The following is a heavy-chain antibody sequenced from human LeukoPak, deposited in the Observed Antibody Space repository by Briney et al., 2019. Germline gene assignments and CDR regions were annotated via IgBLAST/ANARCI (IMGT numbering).Heavy chain of an antibody. Sequence: GRSLRLSCAASGFTFDDYGMSWVRQAPGKGLEWVSGINWNGGSTGYADSVKGRFTISRDNAKNSLYLQMNSLRAEDTALYYCARESGYSYGYYFDYWGQGTLVTVSS. CDR1: GFTFDDYG. D-gene: IGHD5-18*01. CDR2: INWNGGST. CDR3: ARESGYSYGYYFDY. J-gene: IGHJ4*02. V-gene: IGHV3-20*04.